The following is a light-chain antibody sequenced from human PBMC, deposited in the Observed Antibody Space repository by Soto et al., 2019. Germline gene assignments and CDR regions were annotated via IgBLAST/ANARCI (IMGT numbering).Light chain of an antibody. J-gene: IGLJ1*01. Sequence: QPVLTQPASVSGSPVQSLTISCTGTSSEVGGYNYVSWYQQHPGKAPKLMIYDVSNRPSGVSNRFSGSKSGNTASLTISGLQAEDEADYYCSSYTSSSTYVFGTGTKVTVL. V-gene: IGLV2-14*01. CDR2: DVS. CDR1: SSEVGGYNY. CDR3: SSYTSSSTYV.